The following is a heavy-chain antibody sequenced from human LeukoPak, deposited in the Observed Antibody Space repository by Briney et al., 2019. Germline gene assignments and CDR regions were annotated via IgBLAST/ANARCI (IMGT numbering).Heavy chain of an antibody. CDR2: MNPNSGRT. J-gene: IGHJ6*02. Sequence: GASVKVSCKASGYTFTSYDINWVRQATGQGLEWMGWMNPNSGRTGYAQKFQGRVTMTRNTSISTAYMEMSSLRSEDTAVYYCARGVAAPGGYYYYYYIDVWGQGTTVTVSS. V-gene: IGHV1-8*01. CDR3: ARGVAAPGGYYYYYYIDV. CDR1: GYTFTSYD. D-gene: IGHD6-13*01.